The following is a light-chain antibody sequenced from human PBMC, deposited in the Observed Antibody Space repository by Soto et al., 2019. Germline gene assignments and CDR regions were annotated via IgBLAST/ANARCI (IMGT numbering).Light chain of an antibody. Sequence: EIVLTQSPVTLSLSPGERATLSCRASRSVNNFVAWYQEKPGQAPSLLIYDASNRASDIPDRFSGSGSGTDFTLTISSLQPEDFATYYCQQYSNLITFGQGTRLEIK. V-gene: IGKV3-11*01. J-gene: IGKJ5*01. CDR1: RSVNNF. CDR3: QQYSNLIT. CDR2: DAS.